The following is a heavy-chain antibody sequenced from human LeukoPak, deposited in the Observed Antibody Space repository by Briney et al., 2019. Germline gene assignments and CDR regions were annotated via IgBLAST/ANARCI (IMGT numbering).Heavy chain of an antibody. CDR3: ARGRGYSYGTLHYYYMDV. V-gene: IGHV3-7*01. CDR2: IKEDGSEK. CDR1: GFSFSNHW. Sequence: PGGSLRLSCAASGFSFSNHWMTWVRQAPGKGLEWVANIKEDGSEKYYVDSLKGRFTISRDNAKNSLYLQMNSLRAEDTAVYYCARGRGYSYGTLHYYYMDVWGKGTTVTVSS. D-gene: IGHD5-18*01. J-gene: IGHJ6*03.